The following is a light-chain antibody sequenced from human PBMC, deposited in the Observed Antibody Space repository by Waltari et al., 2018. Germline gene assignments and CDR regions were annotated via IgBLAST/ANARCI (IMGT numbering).Light chain of an antibody. J-gene: IGLJ3*02. CDR3: ETGGHCTRV. CDR2: VNSGGSH. V-gene: IGLV4-69*01. Sequence: QHPEKRPRYLMKVNSGGSHGKGDEIPDRFTGASSGAERYLTISNVQSEDEADYYCETGGHCTRVLGGGTRLTLL.